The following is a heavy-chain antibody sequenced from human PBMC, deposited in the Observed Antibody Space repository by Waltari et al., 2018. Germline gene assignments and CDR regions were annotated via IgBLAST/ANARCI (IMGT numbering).Heavy chain of an antibody. CDR3: ARDSSGPIDY. V-gene: IGHV4-59*01. Sequence: QVQLQESGPGLVKPSETLSLTCTVSGGSISSYSWGWIRQPPGKGLEWIGYIYYSGSTNYNPSLKSRVTISVDTSKNQFSLKLSSVTAADTAVYYCARDSSGPIDYWGQGTLVTVSS. J-gene: IGHJ4*02. CDR2: IYYSGST. D-gene: IGHD3-22*01. CDR1: GGSISSYS.